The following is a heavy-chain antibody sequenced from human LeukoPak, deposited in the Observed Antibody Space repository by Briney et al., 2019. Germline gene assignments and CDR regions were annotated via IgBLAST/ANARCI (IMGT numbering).Heavy chain of an antibody. V-gene: IGHV3-23*01. CDR3: ARDRYEGYCSGGSCSPFDP. CDR2: ISGSGGST. D-gene: IGHD2-15*01. CDR1: GFTFSSYA. J-gene: IGHJ5*02. Sequence: PGGSLRLSCAASGFTFSSYAMSWVRQAPGKGLEWVSAISGSGGSTYYADSVKGRFTISRDNAKNSLYLQMNSLRAEDTALYYCARDRYEGYCSGGSCSPFDPWGQGTLVTVSS.